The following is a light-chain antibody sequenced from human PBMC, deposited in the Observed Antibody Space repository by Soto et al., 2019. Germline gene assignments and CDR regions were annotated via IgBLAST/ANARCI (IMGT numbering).Light chain of an antibody. CDR1: SSDVGGYNY. Sequence: QSALTQPASVSGSPGQSITISCTGTSSDVGGYNYVSWYQQHPGKAPKLMIYDVSNRPSGVSNRFSGSKSGNTASLTISGLQGEDEADYYCSSYTSSSRVVFGGGTKLTVL. V-gene: IGLV2-14*01. J-gene: IGLJ2*01. CDR2: DVS. CDR3: SSYTSSSRVV.